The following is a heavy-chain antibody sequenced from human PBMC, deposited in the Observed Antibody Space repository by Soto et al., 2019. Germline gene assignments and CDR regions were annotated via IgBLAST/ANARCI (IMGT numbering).Heavy chain of an antibody. CDR1: GYTFTSYD. V-gene: IGHV1-8*01. Sequence: GASVKVSCKASGYTFTSYDINWVRQATGQGLEWMEWMNPNSGNTGYAQKFQGRVTMTRNTSISTAYMELSSLRSEDTAVYYCARVKSITIFGVVIINGMDVWGQGTTVTVSS. D-gene: IGHD3-3*01. CDR2: MNPNSGNT. CDR3: ARVKSITIFGVVIINGMDV. J-gene: IGHJ6*02.